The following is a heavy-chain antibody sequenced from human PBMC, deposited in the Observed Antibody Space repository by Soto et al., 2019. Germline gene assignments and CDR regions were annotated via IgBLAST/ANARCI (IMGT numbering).Heavy chain of an antibody. J-gene: IGHJ3*02. CDR2: IYYSGST. D-gene: IGHD5-18*01. CDR1: GGSISSYY. CDR3: ARRYGKNAFDI. V-gene: IGHV4-59*01. Sequence: SETLSLTCAVSGGSISSYYWSWIRQPPGKGLEWIGYIYYSGSTNYNPSLKSRVTISVDTSKNQFSLKLSSVTAADTAVYYCARRYGKNAFDIWGQGTMVTVSS.